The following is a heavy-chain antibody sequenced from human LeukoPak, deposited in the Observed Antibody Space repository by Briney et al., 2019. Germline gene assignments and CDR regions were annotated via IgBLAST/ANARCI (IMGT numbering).Heavy chain of an antibody. J-gene: IGHJ5*02. CDR1: GGSISSSGYY. CDR3: ARLHYSGSGSYPMTGNWFDP. V-gene: IGHV4-39*01. CDR2: IDYSGIT. Sequence: PSETLSLTCTGSGGSISSSGYYWGWIRQSPGEGLEWVGNIDYSGITYYNPSLKSRFTISVNTTNNQFTLNLTSVTAGGTAVYYCARLHYSGSGSYPMTGNWFDPWGQGTLVTVSS. D-gene: IGHD3-10*01.